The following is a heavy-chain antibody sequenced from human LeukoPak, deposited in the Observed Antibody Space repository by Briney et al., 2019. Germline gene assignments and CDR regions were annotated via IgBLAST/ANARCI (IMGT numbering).Heavy chain of an antibody. V-gene: IGHV4-39*07. J-gene: IGHJ4*02. CDR2: IYYSGST. D-gene: IGHD2-2*01. Sequence: SETLSLTCTVSGGSISSSTYYWGWIRQPPGKGLEWIGSIYYSGSTYYNPSLQSRVIISMDKSKNQFSLKLNFVTAADTAVYYCARYCSSTSCPFDYWGQGALVTVSS. CDR3: ARYCSSTSCPFDY. CDR1: GGSISSSTYY.